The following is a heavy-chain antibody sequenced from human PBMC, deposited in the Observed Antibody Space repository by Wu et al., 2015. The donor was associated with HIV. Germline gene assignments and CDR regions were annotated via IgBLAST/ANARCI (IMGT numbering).Heavy chain of an antibody. CDR1: GYTLTKLS. J-gene: IGHJ3*02. Sequence: QVHLVQSGAEVRKPGASVRVSCKVSGYTLTKLSMNWMRQAPGEGFEWMGGFDPEESETTYAHKFQGRLVLTEDTSTETAYMELRSLRSEDTAVYYCARGFVPRGYDFWTDYVPHSFDIWGQGTMVTVSS. CDR2: FDPEESET. V-gene: IGHV1-24*01. CDR3: ARGFVPRGYDFWTDYVPHSFDI. D-gene: IGHD3-3*01.